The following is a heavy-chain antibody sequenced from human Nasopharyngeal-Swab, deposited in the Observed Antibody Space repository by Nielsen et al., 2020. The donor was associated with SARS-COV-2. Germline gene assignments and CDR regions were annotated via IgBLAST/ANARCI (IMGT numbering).Heavy chain of an antibody. Sequence: WIRQPPGKGLEWTGYIYYSGSTFYNPSLKSRVAISVDTSKNQFSLNVSSVTAADTAVYYCARALRGRPMVIGRYFDFWGQGTLVTVSS. J-gene: IGHJ4*02. CDR3: ARALRGRPMVIGRYFDF. D-gene: IGHD3-22*01. CDR2: IYYSGST. V-gene: IGHV4-31*02.